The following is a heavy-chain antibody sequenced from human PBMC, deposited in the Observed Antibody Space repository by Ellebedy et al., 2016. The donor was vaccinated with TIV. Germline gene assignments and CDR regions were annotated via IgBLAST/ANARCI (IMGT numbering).Heavy chain of an antibody. D-gene: IGHD2-2*01. CDR2: IYYSGST. V-gene: IGHV4-59*01. CDR3: ARVVHSRPLEPLQRNHIVVVPAAIGHFDY. Sequence: SETLSLTCAVYGGSFSGYYWSWIRQPPGKGLEWIGYIYYSGSTNYNPSLKSRVTISVDTSKNQFSLKLSSVTAADTAVYYCARVVHSRPLEPLQRNHIVVVPAAIGHFDYWGQGTLVTVSS. CDR1: GGSFSGYY. J-gene: IGHJ4*02.